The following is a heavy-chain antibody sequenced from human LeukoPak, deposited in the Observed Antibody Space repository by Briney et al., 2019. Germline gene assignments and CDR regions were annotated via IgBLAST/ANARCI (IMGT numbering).Heavy chain of an antibody. CDR1: GFTFSSYG. D-gene: IGHD3-10*01. J-gene: IGHJ4*02. CDR3: ARAGRLWFGELMRGYYFDY. CDR2: IWYDGSNK. V-gene: IGHV3-33*01. Sequence: GGSLRLSCAASGFTFSSYGMHWVRQAPGKGLEWVAVIWYDGSNKYYADSVKGRFTISRDNSKNTLYLQMNSLRAEDTAAYYCARAGRLWFGELMRGYYFDYWGQGTLVTVSS.